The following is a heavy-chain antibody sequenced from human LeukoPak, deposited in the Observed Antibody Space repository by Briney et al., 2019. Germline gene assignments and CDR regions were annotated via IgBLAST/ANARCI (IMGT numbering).Heavy chain of an antibody. D-gene: IGHD1-26*01. CDR1: GDSVSSNSAA. CDR3: ARGEGATVSFDY. V-gene: IGHV6-1*01. J-gene: IGHJ4*02. Sequence: TSQTLSLTCAISGDSVSSNSAAWNWIRQSPSRGLEWLGRTNYRSKWYNDYAVSVKSRITINPDTSKNQFSLQLNSVTPEDTAVYYCARGEGATVSFDYWGQGTLVTVSS. CDR2: TNYRSKWYN.